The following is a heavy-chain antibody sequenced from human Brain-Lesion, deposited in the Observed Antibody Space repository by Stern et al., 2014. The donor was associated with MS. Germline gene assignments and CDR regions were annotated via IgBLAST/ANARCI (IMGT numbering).Heavy chain of an antibody. CDR1: GYIFTGYY. J-gene: IGHJ6*02. Sequence: VQLVESGAEVKKPGASVKVPCKTSGYIFTGYYIHWVRQAPGQGLEWMEWRKTNTGGTKDAQKVQGRVTMSRDTSISTAYVELSSLTSDDTAVYYCARDQRGITIFGVVTDYYYLGMDVWGQGTMVTVSS. CDR3: ARDQRGITIFGVVTDYYYLGMDV. V-gene: IGHV1-2*02. CDR2: RKTNTGGT. D-gene: IGHD3-3*01.